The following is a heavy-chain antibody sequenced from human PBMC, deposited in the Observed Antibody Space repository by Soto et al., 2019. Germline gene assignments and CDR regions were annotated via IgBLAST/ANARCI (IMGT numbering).Heavy chain of an antibody. V-gene: IGHV3-66*01. CDR1: GFTVSSNY. Sequence: GGSLRLSCAASGFTVSSNYMSWVRQAPGKGLEWVSVIYGGGGTYYADSVKGRFTISRDNSKNTLYLQMNSLRAEDTAVYYCAKDRVTTLDYWGQGTLVTVSS. J-gene: IGHJ4*02. CDR2: IYGGGGT. CDR3: AKDRVTTLDY. D-gene: IGHD4-17*01.